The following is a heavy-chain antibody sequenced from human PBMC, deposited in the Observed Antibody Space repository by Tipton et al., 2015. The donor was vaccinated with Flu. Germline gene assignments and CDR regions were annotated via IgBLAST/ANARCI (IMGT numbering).Heavy chain of an antibody. Sequence: TLSLTCTVSGYSISSGFYWGWIRQSPGKGLEWIGNIYHSGSTLYNPSLKSRVTISVDTSKNQFSLKLSSVTAADTAVYYCARGDGYNFDYWGQGTLVTVSS. J-gene: IGHJ4*02. D-gene: IGHD5-24*01. CDR1: GYSISSGFY. CDR3: ARGDGYNFDY. CDR2: IYHSGST. V-gene: IGHV4-38-2*02.